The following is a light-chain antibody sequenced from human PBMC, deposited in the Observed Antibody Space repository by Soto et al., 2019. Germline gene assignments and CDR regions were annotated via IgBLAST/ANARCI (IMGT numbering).Light chain of an antibody. V-gene: IGLV2-14*01. CDR3: STYTDKTYI. Sequence: QSVVSQPPFESFTPGQSFTISCPTSHIDVDAYKYISWYRQHPGEAPKIIIYEVSNRPSGISNRFSGSKSGNTASLTISGLQTEDEAEYFCSTYTDKTYIFGSGTKVTVL. CDR1: HIDVDAYKY. J-gene: IGLJ1*01. CDR2: EVS.